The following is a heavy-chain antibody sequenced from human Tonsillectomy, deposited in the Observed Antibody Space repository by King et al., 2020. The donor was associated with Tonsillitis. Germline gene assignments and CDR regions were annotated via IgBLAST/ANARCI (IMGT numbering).Heavy chain of an antibody. CDR3: ARDLDSLSPLDAFDI. CDR1: GYNFTAYY. CDR2: ISPNTGNT. J-gene: IGHJ3*02. V-gene: IGHV1-2*02. D-gene: IGHD4-11*01. Sequence: VQLVESGAEVKKPGASVKVSCKASGYNFTAYYLSWVRQAPGQGLEWMGWISPNTGNTNSAQKFQGRVTMTRSTSISTAYMEVSSLRSDDTAVYYCARDLDSLSPLDAFDIWGQGTMVTVSS.